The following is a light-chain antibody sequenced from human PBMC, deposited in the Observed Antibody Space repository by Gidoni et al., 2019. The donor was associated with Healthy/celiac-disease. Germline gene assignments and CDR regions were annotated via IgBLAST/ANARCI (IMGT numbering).Light chain of an antibody. CDR3: QQYNSYSPMYT. V-gene: IGKV1-5*01. Sequence: DIQMTQSLSTLSASVGDRVTITCRASQSISSCLAWYQQKPGKAPKLLIYDASSLESGVPSRFSGSGSGTEFTLTISSLQPDDFATYYCQQYNSYSPMYTFGQGTKLEIK. CDR1: QSISSC. J-gene: IGKJ2*01. CDR2: DAS.